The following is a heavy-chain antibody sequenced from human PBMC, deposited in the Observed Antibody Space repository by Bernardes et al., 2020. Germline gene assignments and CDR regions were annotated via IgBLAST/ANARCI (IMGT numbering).Heavy chain of an antibody. CDR3: ARVTGYCSGGNCHEDN. V-gene: IGHV3-20*01. D-gene: IGHD2-15*01. CDR2: INWNGGST. CDR1: GFTFDDYG. J-gene: IGHJ4*02. Sequence: GGSLRLSCAVSGFTFDDYGMSWVRQAPGKGLEWVSGINWNGGSTGYADSVKGRFTISRDNAKNSLYLQMNSLRAEDTALYHCARVTGYCSGGNCHEDNWGQGTLVTVSS.